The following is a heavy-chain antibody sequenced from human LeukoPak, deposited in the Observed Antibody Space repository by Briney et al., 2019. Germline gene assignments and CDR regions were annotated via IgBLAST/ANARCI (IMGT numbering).Heavy chain of an antibody. V-gene: IGHV4-39*07. D-gene: IGHD4-17*01. CDR2: IYYSGST. J-gene: IGHJ3*02. CDR1: GGSISSNSYY. CDR3: ARVQPTTTDDAFDI. Sequence: SETLSLTCAVSGGSISSNSYYWGWIRQPPGKGLEWIGSIYYSGSTYYNPSLKSRVTISVDTSKNQFSLKLSSVTAADTAVYYCARVQPTTTDDAFDIWGQGTMVTVSS.